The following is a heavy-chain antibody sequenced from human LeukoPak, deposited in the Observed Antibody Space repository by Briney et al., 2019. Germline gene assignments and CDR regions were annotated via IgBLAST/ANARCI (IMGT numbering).Heavy chain of an antibody. CDR1: GFTFSSYG. CDR2: ISYDGSNK. Sequence: PGGSLRLSCAASGFTFSSYGMHWVRQAPGKGLEWVAVISYDGSNKYYADSVKGRFTISRDNAKNSLYLQMNSLRAEDTAVYYCTIAAAGGIDYWGQGTLVTVSS. CDR3: TIAAAGGIDY. J-gene: IGHJ4*02. D-gene: IGHD6-13*01. V-gene: IGHV3-30*03.